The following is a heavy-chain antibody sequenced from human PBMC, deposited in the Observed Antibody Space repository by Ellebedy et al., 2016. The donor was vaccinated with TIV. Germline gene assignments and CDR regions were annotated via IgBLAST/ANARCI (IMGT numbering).Heavy chain of an antibody. V-gene: IGHV1-18*01. J-gene: IGHJ5*02. CDR1: GYTFTSYG. CDR3: AREAYCGGDCYSAGPPHSWFDP. CDR2: ISAYNGNT. D-gene: IGHD2-21*02. Sequence: AASVKVSCKASGYTFTSYGISWVRQAPGQGLEWMGWISAYNGNTNYAQKLQGRVTMTTDTSTSTAYMELRSLRSDDTAVYYCAREAYCGGDCYSAGPPHSWFDPWGQGTLVTVSS.